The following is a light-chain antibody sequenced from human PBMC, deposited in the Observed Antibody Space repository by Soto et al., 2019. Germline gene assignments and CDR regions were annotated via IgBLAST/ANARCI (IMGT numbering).Light chain of an antibody. CDR2: EVS. CDR3: CSYAGSSTVV. V-gene: IGLV2-23*02. J-gene: IGLJ2*01. CDR1: SSDVGSYNL. Sequence: QSVLTQPASVSVSPGQSITISCTGTSSDVGSYNLVSWYQQHPGKAPKLMIYEVSKRPSGVSNRFSGSKSGNTASLTISGLQAEDEADYYCCSYAGSSTVVFGGGTKVTVL.